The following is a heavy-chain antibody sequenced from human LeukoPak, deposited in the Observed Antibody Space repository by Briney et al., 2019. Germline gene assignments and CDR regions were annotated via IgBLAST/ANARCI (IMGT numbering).Heavy chain of an antibody. D-gene: IGHD4-17*01. Sequence: TSETLSLTCTVSGGSISSSSYYWGWIRQPPGKGLEWIGSIYYSGSTYYNPSLKSRVTISVDTSKNQFSLKLSSVTAADTAVYYCARVMLDYGDRGWFDPWGQGTLVTVSS. CDR1: GGSISSSSYY. CDR3: ARVMLDYGDRGWFDP. V-gene: IGHV4-39*07. CDR2: IYYSGST. J-gene: IGHJ5*02.